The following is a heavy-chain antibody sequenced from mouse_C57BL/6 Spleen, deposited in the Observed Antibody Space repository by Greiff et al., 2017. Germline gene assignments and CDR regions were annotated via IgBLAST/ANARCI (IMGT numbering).Heavy chain of an antibody. CDR3: TTNYYGSSDYYAMDY. D-gene: IGHD1-1*01. CDR2: IDPEDGDT. Sequence: EVKLMESGAELVRPGASVKLSCTASGFNIKDYYMHWVKQRPEQGLEWIGRIDPEDGDTEYAPKFQGKATMTADTSSNTAYLQLSSLTSEDTAVYYCTTNYYGSSDYYAMDYWGQGTSVTVSS. V-gene: IGHV14-1*01. J-gene: IGHJ4*01. CDR1: GFNIKDYY.